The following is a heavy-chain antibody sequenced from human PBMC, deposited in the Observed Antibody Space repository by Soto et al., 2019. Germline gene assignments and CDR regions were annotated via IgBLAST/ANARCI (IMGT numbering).Heavy chain of an antibody. D-gene: IGHD3-10*01. CDR3: ARTYYYGSGSSDY. CDR2: IYYSGST. CDR1: GGSISSGDYY. J-gene: IGHJ4*02. V-gene: IGHV4-30-4*01. Sequence: QVQLQESGPGLVKPSQTLSLTCTVSGGSISSGDYYWSWIRQPPGKGLEWIGYIYYSGSTSYNPSLKSRVXXSXDXXKNQFPLKLSSVTAADTAVYYCARTYYYGSGSSDYWGQGTLVTVSS.